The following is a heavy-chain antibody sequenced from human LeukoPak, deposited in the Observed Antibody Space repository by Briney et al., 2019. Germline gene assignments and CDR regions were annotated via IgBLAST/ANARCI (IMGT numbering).Heavy chain of an antibody. Sequence: ASVKVSCKASGGTFSSYAISWVRQAPGQGLEWMGRIIPILGIANYAQKFQGRVTITADKSTSTAYMELSSLRSEDTAVYYCARDGTGYSYGYFVYWGQGTLVTVSS. CDR2: IIPILGIA. J-gene: IGHJ4*02. V-gene: IGHV1-69*04. D-gene: IGHD5-18*01. CDR3: ARDGTGYSYGYFVY. CDR1: GGTFSSYA.